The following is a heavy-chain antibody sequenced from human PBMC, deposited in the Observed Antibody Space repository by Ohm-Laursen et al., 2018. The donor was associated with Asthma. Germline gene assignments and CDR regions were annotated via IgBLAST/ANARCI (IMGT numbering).Heavy chain of an antibody. CDR1: GFTFSSYA. J-gene: IGHJ4*02. CDR3: AKDPRWLRFHEDYFDY. CDR2: ISGSGGST. V-gene: IGHV3-23*01. Sequence: GSLRLSCAASGFTFSSYAMSWVRQAPGKGLEWVSAISGSGGSTYYADSVKGRFTISRDNSKNTLYLQMNSLRAEDTAVYYCAKDPRWLRFHEDYFDYWGQGTLVTVSS. D-gene: IGHD5-12*01.